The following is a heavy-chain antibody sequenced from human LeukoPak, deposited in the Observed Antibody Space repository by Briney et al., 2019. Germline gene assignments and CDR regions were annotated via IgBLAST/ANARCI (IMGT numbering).Heavy chain of an antibody. CDR1: GFTFSSYE. D-gene: IGHD5-18*01. CDR3: VREQYSYGYFEN. Sequence: PGGSLRLSCAASGFTFSSYEMNWVRQAPGKGLEWVSYISSSGSTINYADSVKGRFTISRDNAKNSLYLQMNSLRADDTAVYYCVREQYSYGYFENWGQGTLVTVSS. V-gene: IGHV3-48*03. CDR2: ISSSGSTI. J-gene: IGHJ4*02.